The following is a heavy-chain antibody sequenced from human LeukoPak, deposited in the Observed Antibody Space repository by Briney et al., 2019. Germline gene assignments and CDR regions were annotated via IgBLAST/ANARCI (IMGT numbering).Heavy chain of an antibody. V-gene: IGHV1-8*03. Sequence: ASIQDSCKASGYTSTSYDINWGRHATRQGLEWMGWMNPNSGNTGYTQKLQSRVTITGNTSISTDYMELSSLRAEDTAGYYCALRNRAFDIWGQGTMVTVSS. J-gene: IGHJ3*02. CDR1: GYTSTSYD. CDR2: MNPNSGNT. CDR3: ALRNRAFDI. D-gene: IGHD3-3*01.